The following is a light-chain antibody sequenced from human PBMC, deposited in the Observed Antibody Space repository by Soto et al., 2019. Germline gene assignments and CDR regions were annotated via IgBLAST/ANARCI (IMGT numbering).Light chain of an antibody. CDR2: SNN. J-gene: IGLJ1*01. Sequence: QSVLTQPPSASGTPGQRVTISCSGSSSNIGSNTVNWYQQLPGTAPTHLIYSNNHRPSGVPDRFSGAKSGTSTSLAISGLESEDGTDYYCSAWDDSLNGLYVFGTGTKLTVL. CDR1: SSNIGSNT. CDR3: SAWDDSLNGLYV. V-gene: IGLV1-44*01.